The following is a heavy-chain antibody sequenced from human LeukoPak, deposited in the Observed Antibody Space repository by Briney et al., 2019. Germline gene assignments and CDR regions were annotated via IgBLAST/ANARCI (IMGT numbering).Heavy chain of an antibody. D-gene: IGHD1-26*01. J-gene: IGHJ4*02. CDR1: GFTFDEYG. CDR2: INWDGGST. CDR3: ARDSFSGSSLDY. Sequence: GGSLRLSCAASGFTFDEYGLSWVRQAPGKGLEWVSSINWDGGSTAYADSVQGRFTISRDNAKNSLHLQIKSLRAEDTALYYCARDSFSGSSLDYWGRGTLVTVSS. V-gene: IGHV3-20*04.